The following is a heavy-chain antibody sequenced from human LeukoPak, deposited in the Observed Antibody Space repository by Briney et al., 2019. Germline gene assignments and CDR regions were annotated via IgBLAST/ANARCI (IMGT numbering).Heavy chain of an antibody. CDR3: ATLSGSYSFGY. V-gene: IGHV3-23*01. CDR2: ISGSGGST. CDR1: GFTFSSYA. D-gene: IGHD1-26*01. Sequence: GGSLRLSCAASGFTFSSYAMSWVRQAPGKGLEWVSAISGSGGSTYYADSVKGRFTISRDNSKNTVYLQMNSLRAEDTAVYYCATLSGSYSFGYWGQGTLVTVSS. J-gene: IGHJ4*02.